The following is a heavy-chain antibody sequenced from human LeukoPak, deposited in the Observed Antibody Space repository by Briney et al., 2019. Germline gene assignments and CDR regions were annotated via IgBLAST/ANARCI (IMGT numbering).Heavy chain of an antibody. CDR2: TSAYNGNT. J-gene: IGHJ4*02. Sequence: GASVKVSCKASGYTFTSYGISWVRQAPGQGLEWMGWTSAYNGNTNYAQKLQGRVTMTTDTSTSTAYMELRSLRSDDTAVYYCARVRMDDFWSGYYLEYYFDYWGQGTLVTVSS. V-gene: IGHV1-18*01. CDR1: GYTFTSYG. D-gene: IGHD3-3*01. CDR3: ARVRMDDFWSGYYLEYYFDY.